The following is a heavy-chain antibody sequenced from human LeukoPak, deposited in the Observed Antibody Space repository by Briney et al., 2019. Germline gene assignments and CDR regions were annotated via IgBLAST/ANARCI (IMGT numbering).Heavy chain of an antibody. V-gene: IGHV4-34*01. J-gene: IGHJ4*02. CDR1: GGSFSGYY. CDR2: INHSGST. D-gene: IGHD6-19*01. CDR3: ARDVSGWYGGERYDY. Sequence: SETLSLTCAVYGGSFSGYYWSWIRQPQGKGLEWIGEINHSGSTNYNPSLKSRVTISVDTSKNQFSLKLSSVTAADTAVYYCARDVSGWYGGERYDYWGQGTLVTVSS.